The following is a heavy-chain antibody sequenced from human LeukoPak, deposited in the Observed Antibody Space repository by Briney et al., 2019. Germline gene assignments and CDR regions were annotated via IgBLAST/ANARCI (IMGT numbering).Heavy chain of an antibody. V-gene: IGHV3-48*03. CDR3: VRGDRYFFDF. CDR2: IGNTGRTI. D-gene: IGHD1-14*01. J-gene: IGHJ4*01. Sequence: GGSLRLSCAASGFTFSSYEMNWVRQAPGRGLEWVSYIGNTGRTIYYADSVQGRFTISRDNAKNSLYLQMNSLRAEDTAIYYCVRGDRYFFDFWGHGVLVTVSS. CDR1: GFTFSSYE.